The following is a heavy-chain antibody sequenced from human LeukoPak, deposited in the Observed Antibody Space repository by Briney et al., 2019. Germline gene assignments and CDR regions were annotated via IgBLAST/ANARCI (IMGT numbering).Heavy chain of an antibody. D-gene: IGHD3-22*01. CDR2: INPSGGRT. CDR3: ARGAHVRMYDSNHNCFDP. V-gene: IGHV1-46*01. Sequence: ASVKVSCKVSGYTLTELSIHWMRQAHGNGLDWMGIINPSGGRTNYAHKFQGRVTMTRDMSTSTVYMELSSLRSEDTAVYYCARGAHVRMYDSNHNCFDPWGQGTLVTVSS. CDR1: GYTLTELS. J-gene: IGHJ5*02.